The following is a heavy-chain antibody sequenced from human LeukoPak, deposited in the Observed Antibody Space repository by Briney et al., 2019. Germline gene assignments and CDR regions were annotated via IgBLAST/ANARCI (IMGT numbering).Heavy chain of an antibody. J-gene: IGHJ4*02. CDR3: ARASPSDTAMVTYFDY. CDR2: IKQDGSEK. D-gene: IGHD5-18*01. CDR1: GFTFSSYW. V-gene: IGHV3-7*01. Sequence: GGSLGLSCAASGFTFSSYWMSWVRQAPGKGLEWVANIKQDGSEKYYVDSVKGRFTISRDNAKNSLYLQMNSLRAEDTAVYYCARASPSDTAMVTYFDYWGQGTLVTVSS.